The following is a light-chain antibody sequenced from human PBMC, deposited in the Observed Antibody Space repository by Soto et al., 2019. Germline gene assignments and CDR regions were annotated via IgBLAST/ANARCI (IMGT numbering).Light chain of an antibody. CDR2: GAS. Sequence: EIVLTQSPGILSLSPGERATLSCRASQSVSSSSLAWYQQKPGQAPRLLIYGASSRATGIPDRFSGSGSGTDFTLTISRVEPEGFAVYYCQQYGSSPGTFGQGTKVEIK. CDR1: QSVSSSS. V-gene: IGKV3-20*01. J-gene: IGKJ1*01. CDR3: QQYGSSPGT.